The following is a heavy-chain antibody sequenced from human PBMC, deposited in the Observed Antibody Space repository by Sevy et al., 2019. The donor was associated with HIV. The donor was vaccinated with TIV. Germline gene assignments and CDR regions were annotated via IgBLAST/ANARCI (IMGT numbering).Heavy chain of an antibody. CDR1: GFTFSSFS. Sequence: GESLKISCTASGFTFSSFSMSWVRQAPGKGLEWVASINSRSTYIYHADPVKGRFTISRDNAKNSLYLQMNSLRAEDTAVNYCARDPSPGITAIQDYWGPGTLVTVSS. CDR2: INSRSTYI. CDR3: ARDPSPGITAIQDY. J-gene: IGHJ4*02. V-gene: IGHV3-21*01. D-gene: IGHD2-21*02.